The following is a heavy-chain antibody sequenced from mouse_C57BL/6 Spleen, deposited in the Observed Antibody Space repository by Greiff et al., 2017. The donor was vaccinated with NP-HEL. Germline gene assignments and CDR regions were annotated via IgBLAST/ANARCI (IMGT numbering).Heavy chain of an antibody. CDR2: IRNKANGYTT. D-gene: IGHD1-1*01. V-gene: IGHV7-3*01. Sequence: EVKLMESGGGLVQPGGSLSLSCAASGFTFTDYYMSWVRQPPGKALEWLGFIRNKANGYTTEYSASVKGRFTISRDNSQSILYLQMNALRAEDSATYYCASSYYGSSPFDYWGQGTTLTVSS. J-gene: IGHJ2*01. CDR3: ASSYYGSSPFDY. CDR1: GFTFTDYY.